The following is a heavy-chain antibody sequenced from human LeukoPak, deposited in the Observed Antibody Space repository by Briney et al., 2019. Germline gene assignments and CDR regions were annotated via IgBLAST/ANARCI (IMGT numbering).Heavy chain of an antibody. CDR1: GYSFTSYW. V-gene: IGHV5-51*01. CDR3: ARQNYGGNAAFDI. Sequence: KCGESLKISCKGSGYSFTSYWIGWVRQMPGKGLEWMGIIYPGDSDTRYSPSFQGQVTMSADKSISTAYLQWSSLRAPDTAMYYCARQNYGGNAAFDIWGQGTMVTVSS. J-gene: IGHJ3*02. D-gene: IGHD4-23*01. CDR2: IYPGDSDT.